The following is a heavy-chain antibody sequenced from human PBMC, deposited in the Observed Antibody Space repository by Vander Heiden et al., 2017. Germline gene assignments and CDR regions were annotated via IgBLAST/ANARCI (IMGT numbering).Heavy chain of an antibody. D-gene: IGHD6-19*01. CDR1: GFTFRSYS. CDR2: ISSSSSYI. CDR3: ARNFEAVAEKAPFDY. V-gene: IGHV3-21*01. Sequence: EVQLVESGGGLVKPGGSLRLSCAASGFTFRSYSMNWVRQAPGKGLEWVSSISSSSSYIYYADSVKGRFTISRDNAKNSLYLQMNSLRAEDTAVYYCARNFEAVAEKAPFDYWGQGTLVTVSS. J-gene: IGHJ4*02.